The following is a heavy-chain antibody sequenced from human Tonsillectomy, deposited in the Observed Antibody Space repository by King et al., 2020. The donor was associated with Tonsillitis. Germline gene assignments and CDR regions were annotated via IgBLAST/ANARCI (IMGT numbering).Heavy chain of an antibody. D-gene: IGHD2-21*01. Sequence: VQLVESGGGSVQPGGSLRLSCAASGFTFNNYWMNWVRQAPGKGLEWAANIKQDGSEKHYVDSVKGRFTISRDNAKNSLYLQMNSLRAEDTAVYYCARGGGLWWGMDGWGQGTTVTVSS. V-gene: IGHV3-7*03. CDR2: IKQDGSEK. J-gene: IGHJ6*02. CDR3: ARGGGLWWGMDG. CDR1: GFTFNNYW.